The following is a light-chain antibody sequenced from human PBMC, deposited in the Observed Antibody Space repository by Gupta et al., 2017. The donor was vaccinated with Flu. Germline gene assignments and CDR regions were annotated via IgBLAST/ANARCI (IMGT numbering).Light chain of an antibody. CDR1: ALPKKY. V-gene: IGLV3-16*01. Sequence: SYDLTQPPSVSVSLGQMARINCSGEALPKKYAYWYQQRPGQFPVLVIHKATERPSGIPEHFSGSSSGTIVTLTISGVQAENEADYYCLSADSTGTSWVFGGGTMLTVL. CDR3: LSADSTGTSWV. J-gene: IGLJ3*02. CDR2: KAT.